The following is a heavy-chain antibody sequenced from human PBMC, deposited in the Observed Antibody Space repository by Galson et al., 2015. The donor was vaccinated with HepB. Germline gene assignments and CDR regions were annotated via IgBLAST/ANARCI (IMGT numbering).Heavy chain of an antibody. CDR3: ARGDYGDHDAFDI. Sequence: SLRLSCAASGFTFSNYWMHWVRQAPGEGLVWVSRVNSDGSITTYADFVKGRFTISRDNVKNTLYVQMNSLTAEDTAVYYCARGDYGDHDAFDIWGQGTMVTVSS. CDR1: GFTFSNYW. D-gene: IGHD4-17*01. V-gene: IGHV3-74*01. J-gene: IGHJ3*02. CDR2: VNSDGSIT.